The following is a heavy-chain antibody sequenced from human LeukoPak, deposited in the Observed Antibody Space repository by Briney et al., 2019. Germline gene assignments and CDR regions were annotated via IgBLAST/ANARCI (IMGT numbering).Heavy chain of an antibody. CDR2: IDTNTGNP. J-gene: IGHJ5*02. CDR1: GYTFTSYD. V-gene: IGHV7-4-1*02. CDR3: TRDPSRFDP. Sequence: GASVKVSCKASGYTFTSYDINWVRQAPGQGLEWMGWIDTNTGNPTYAQGFTRRFVFSLDTSVSTAYLQISSLKVEDTAVYYCTRDPSRFDPWDQGTLVTVSS.